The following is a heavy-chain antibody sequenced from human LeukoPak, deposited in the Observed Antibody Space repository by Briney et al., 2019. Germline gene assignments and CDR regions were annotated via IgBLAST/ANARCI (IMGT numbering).Heavy chain of an antibody. CDR1: GYRFSANW. CDR3: ARGVTRYNWFDP. Sequence: GESLKISCQAFGYRFSANWIGWVHQMPGKGLEWMGIIYPADSDTKYSPSFQGQVTISADKSISTTYLQSSSLKASDSAIYYCARGVTRYNWFDPWGQGTLVTVSS. CDR2: IYPADSDT. D-gene: IGHD4-23*01. V-gene: IGHV5-51*07. J-gene: IGHJ5*02.